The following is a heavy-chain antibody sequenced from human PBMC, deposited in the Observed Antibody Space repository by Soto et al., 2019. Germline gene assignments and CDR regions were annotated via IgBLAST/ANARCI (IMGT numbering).Heavy chain of an antibody. V-gene: IGHV4-31*03. CDR2: IYYSGGT. D-gene: IGHD3-22*01. CDR3: ARTSTYYYDSSGSPGPNWFDP. Sequence: SETLSLTCTVSGGSISSGGYYWSWIRQHPGKGLEWIGYIYYSGGTYYNPSLKSRVTISVDTSKNQFSLKLSSVTAADTAVYYCARTSTYYYDSSGSPGPNWFDPWGQGTLVTVSS. CDR1: GGSISSGGYY. J-gene: IGHJ5*02.